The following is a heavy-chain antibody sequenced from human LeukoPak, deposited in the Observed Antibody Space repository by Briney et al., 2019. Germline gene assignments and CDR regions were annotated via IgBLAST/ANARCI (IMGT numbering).Heavy chain of an antibody. D-gene: IGHD1-26*01. V-gene: IGHV6-1*01. Sequence: SQTLSLTCAISGDSVSSNSAAWNWIRQSPSKGLEWLGRTYYRSKWYNGYAVSVKSRITIKPDTSKNQFSLQLNTVTPDDTAVYYCARVVGREVDYWGQGTLVTVSS. CDR3: ARVVGREVDY. CDR2: TYYRSKWYN. J-gene: IGHJ4*02. CDR1: GDSVSSNSAA.